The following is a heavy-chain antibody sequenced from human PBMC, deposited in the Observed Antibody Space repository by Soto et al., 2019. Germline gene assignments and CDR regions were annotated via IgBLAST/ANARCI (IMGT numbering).Heavy chain of an antibody. CDR2: IFPLTDIP. CDR1: GGTFRNYP. CDR3: ARGPLVVLTYVES. V-gene: IGHV1-69*02. J-gene: IGHJ4*02. Sequence: QVQLVQSGTEVKKPGSSVKVSCKASGGTFRNYPINWVRQAPGQGLEWMGSIFPLTDIPDYAQNFQARLTISADKSTSTAYMDLSILTSDDSAMYFCARGPLVVLTYVESWGQGTLVTVSS.